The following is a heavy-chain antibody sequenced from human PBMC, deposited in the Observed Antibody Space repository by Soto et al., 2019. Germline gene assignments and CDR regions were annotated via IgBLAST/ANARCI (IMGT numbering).Heavy chain of an antibody. V-gene: IGHV3-72*01. CDR1: GFTFSDHY. CDR3: AREIVMGYTYYYYGMDV. J-gene: IGHJ6*02. CDR2: TRNKANSYTT. D-gene: IGHD2-8*01. Sequence: EVQLVESGGGLVQPGGSLRLSCAASGFTFSDHYMDWVRQAPGKGLEWVGRTRNKANSYTTEYAASVKGRFTISRDDSKNSLYLQMNSLKTEDTAVYYCAREIVMGYTYYYYGMDVWGQGTTVTVSS.